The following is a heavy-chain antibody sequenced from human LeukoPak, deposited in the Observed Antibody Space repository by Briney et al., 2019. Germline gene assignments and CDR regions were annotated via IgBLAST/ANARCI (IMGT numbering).Heavy chain of an antibody. CDR1: GGSISSGGYS. J-gene: IGHJ4*02. Sequence: PSQTLSLTCAVSGGSISSGGYSWSWIRQPPGKGLEWIGYIYHSGSTYYNPSLKSRVTISVDRSKNQFSLKLSSVTAADTAVYYCARGGVVQQLVENYYFDYWGQGTLVTVSS. D-gene: IGHD6-13*01. CDR2: IYHSGST. V-gene: IGHV4-30-2*01. CDR3: ARGGVVQQLVENYYFDY.